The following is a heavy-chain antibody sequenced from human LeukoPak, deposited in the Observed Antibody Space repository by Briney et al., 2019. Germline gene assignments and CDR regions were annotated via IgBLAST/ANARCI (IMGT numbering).Heavy chain of an antibody. J-gene: IGHJ4*02. D-gene: IGHD6-19*01. V-gene: IGHV3-48*03. CDR3: AREPLEALAGTSDY. Sequence: GGSLRLSCAASGFTFSSYEMNWVRQAPGKGLEWVSYISNSGSTIYYADSVKGRFTVSRDNAKNSLYLQMNSLRAEDTAVYYCAREPLEALAGTSDYWGQGTLVTVSS. CDR2: ISNSGSTI. CDR1: GFTFSSYE.